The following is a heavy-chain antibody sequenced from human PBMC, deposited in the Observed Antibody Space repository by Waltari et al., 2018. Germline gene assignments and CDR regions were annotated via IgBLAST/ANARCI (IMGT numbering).Heavy chain of an antibody. CDR3: ARTRLDWGRVCDY. J-gene: IGHJ4*02. V-gene: IGHV1-69*13. D-gene: IGHD3-16*01. CDR1: GGTFSSYA. CDR2: IIPIFDTA. Sequence: QVQLVQSGAEVKKPGSSVKVSCKASGGTFSSYAISWVRQAPGQGLEWMGGIIPIFDTANYAQKFKGRGTITADESTSTAYMELSSLRSEDTAVYYCARTRLDWGRVCDYWGQGTLVTVSS.